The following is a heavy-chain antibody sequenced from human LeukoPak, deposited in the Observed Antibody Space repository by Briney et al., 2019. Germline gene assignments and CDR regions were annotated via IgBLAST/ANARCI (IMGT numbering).Heavy chain of an antibody. J-gene: IGHJ3*02. V-gene: IGHV4-59*01. CDR1: GGSISSYY. Sequence: SETLSLTCTVSGGSISSYYWSWIRQPPGKGLEWIGYIYYSGSTNYNPSLKSRVTISVDTSKNQFSLKLSSVTAADTAVYYCAKDLVDYYDSSGYYSLDAFDIWGQGTMVTVSS. CDR3: AKDLVDYYDSSGYYSLDAFDI. CDR2: IYYSGST. D-gene: IGHD3-22*01.